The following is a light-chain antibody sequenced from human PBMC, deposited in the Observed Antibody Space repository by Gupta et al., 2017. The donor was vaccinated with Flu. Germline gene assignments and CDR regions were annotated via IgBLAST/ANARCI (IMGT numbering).Light chain of an antibody. Sequence: DIQMTHSPPTLPASVGDRVTITCRASQSISSWLAWYQQKPGKAPKLLIYKASSLESGVPSRFSGSGSGTEFTLTISSLQPDDFATYYCQRYNSYLTFGQGTKVEI. CDR2: KAS. CDR1: QSISSW. J-gene: IGKJ1*01. V-gene: IGKV1-5*03. CDR3: QRYNSYLT.